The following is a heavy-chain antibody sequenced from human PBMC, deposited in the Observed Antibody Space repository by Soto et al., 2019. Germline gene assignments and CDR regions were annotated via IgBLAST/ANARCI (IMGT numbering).Heavy chain of an antibody. J-gene: IGHJ4*02. CDR2: IIPIFGTA. D-gene: IGHD6-13*01. CDR1: VGTFSSYA. V-gene: IGHV1-69*01. CDR3: ARLAIVSWYRGGGYFDY. Sequence: QVQLVQSGAEVKKPGSSVKVSCKASVGTFSSYAISWVRQAPGQGLEWMGGIIPIFGTANYALKFQGRVTSDADESTSTAYMQLSSVRCEDTVVHYRARLAIVSWYRGGGYFDYWGQGTLVSVSS.